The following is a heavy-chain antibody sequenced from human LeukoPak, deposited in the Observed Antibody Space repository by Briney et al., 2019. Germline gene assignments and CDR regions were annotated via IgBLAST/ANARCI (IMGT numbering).Heavy chain of an antibody. CDR1: GFTFSDYS. CDR3: SRRFDC. CDR2: IDGSGDTI. V-gene: IGHV3-48*02. Sequence: GESLRLSCAASGFTFSDYSMNWVRQAPGKGLEWVSYIDGSGDTIYYADSVKGRFTISRDNAKNSLDLQMNSLRDKDTAVYYCSRRFDCWGQGTLVTVSS. J-gene: IGHJ4*02.